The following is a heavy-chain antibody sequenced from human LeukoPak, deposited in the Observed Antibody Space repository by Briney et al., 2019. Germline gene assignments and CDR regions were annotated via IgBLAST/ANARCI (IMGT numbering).Heavy chain of an antibody. CDR3: ARVHSGSSFDH. V-gene: IGHV3-48*03. CDR1: GFTFSSYE. CDR2: ISASGSTI. J-gene: IGHJ4*02. D-gene: IGHD6-25*01. Sequence: GGSLRLSCAASGFTFSSYEVNWVRQAPGKGLEWVSYISASGSTIYYADSVKGRFTISRDNAKNSVYLQMNSLRAEDTAVYYCARVHSGSSFDHWGQGTLVTVSS.